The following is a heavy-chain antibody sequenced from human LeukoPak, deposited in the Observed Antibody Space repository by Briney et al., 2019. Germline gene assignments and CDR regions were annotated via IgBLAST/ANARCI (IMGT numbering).Heavy chain of an antibody. D-gene: IGHD6-13*01. V-gene: IGHV4-4*02. CDR3: ARLGSSWYAVGFDY. J-gene: IGHJ4*02. CDR2: IYHSGAT. CDR1: GGSISSSSSIC. Sequence: SETLSLTCAVSGGSISSSSSICWTWVRQPPGKGLEWIGEIYHSGATNYNPSLKSRVTMLLDKSKNQFSLKLSSVTAADTAVYYCARLGSSWYAVGFDYWGQGTLVTVSS.